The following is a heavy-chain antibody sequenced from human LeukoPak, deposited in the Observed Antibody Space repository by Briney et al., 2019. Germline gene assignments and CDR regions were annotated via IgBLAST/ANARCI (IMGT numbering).Heavy chain of an antibody. J-gene: IGHJ4*02. Sequence: SETLSLTCTVSGGSSSSYYWSWIRQPAGKGLEWIGRIYTSGSTNYNPSLKSRVTMSVETSKKQFSLKLSSVTAADTAVYYCARDNNYYASGSYHDYWGQGTLVTVSS. CDR1: GGSSSSYY. V-gene: IGHV4-4*07. CDR2: IYTSGST. CDR3: ARDNNYYASGSYHDY. D-gene: IGHD3-10*01.